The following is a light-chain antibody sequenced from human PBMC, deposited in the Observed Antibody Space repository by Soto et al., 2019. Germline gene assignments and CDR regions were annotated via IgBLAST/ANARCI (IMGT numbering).Light chain of an antibody. J-gene: IGKJ4*01. CDR2: NAA. V-gene: IGKV1-39*01. Sequence: DLQMTQSPPSLPASVGDRVSIACRASQSIGRYLNWYQQKPGKAPKLLIFNAASLQSGVPSRFSASGSGTDFTLTITSLQPEDFATYYCQHSYTIPVTFGGGTKVEIK. CDR1: QSIGRY. CDR3: QHSYTIPVT.